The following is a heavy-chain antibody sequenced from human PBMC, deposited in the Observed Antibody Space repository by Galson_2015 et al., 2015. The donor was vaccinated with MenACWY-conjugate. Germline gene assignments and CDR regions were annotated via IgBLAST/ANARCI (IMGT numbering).Heavy chain of an antibody. V-gene: IGHV1-69*13. J-gene: IGHJ2*01. CDR1: GGTFSNYA. CDR2: IIPIFGTA. CDR3: ARDSTARDGFTVDWYFDL. D-gene: IGHD5-24*01. Sequence: SVKVSCKASGGTFSNYAISWVRQAPGQGLEWMGGIIPIFGTASYAQKFQGRVTITADEFTSTAYMELSSLRSEDTAVYYCARDSTARDGFTVDWYFDLWGRGTLVTVSS.